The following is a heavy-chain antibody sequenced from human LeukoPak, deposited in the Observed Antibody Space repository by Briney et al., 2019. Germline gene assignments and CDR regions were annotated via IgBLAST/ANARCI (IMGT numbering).Heavy chain of an antibody. CDR1: GFTFSSYS. D-gene: IGHD2-21*01. J-gene: IGHJ4*02. V-gene: IGHV3-48*02. Sequence: GGSLRLSCAASGFTFSSYSMNWVRQAPGKGLEWVSYISSSSSTIYYADSVKGRFTISRDNAKNSLYLRMNSLRDEDTAVYYCASHSILWTVIDYWGRGTLVTVSS. CDR3: ASHSILWTVIDY. CDR2: ISSSSSTI.